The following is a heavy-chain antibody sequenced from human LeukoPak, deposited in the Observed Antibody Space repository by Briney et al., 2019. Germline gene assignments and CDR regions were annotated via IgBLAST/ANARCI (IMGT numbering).Heavy chain of an antibody. CDR2: INPNSGGT. V-gene: IGHV1-2*06. D-gene: IGHD2-21*01. CDR3: VYKYCDGGRCYFDS. Sequence: GASVKVSCKASGYTFTGYYMHWVRQAPGQGLEWMGRINPNSGGTNYAQKFQGRVTMTRDTSISTAYMDLSRLRSDDTAVYYCVYKYCDGGRCYFDSWGQGTLVTVSS. J-gene: IGHJ4*02. CDR1: GYTFTGYY.